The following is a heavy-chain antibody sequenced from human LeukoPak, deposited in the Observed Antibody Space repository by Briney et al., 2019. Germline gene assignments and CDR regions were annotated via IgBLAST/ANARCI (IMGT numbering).Heavy chain of an antibody. V-gene: IGHV4-39*01. Sequence: SETLPLTCSVSSDSLTTSFYFWGWVRQPPGKALEWIGSIYYTGTTYYNPSLKNRVIISEDTSKNQFYLQMTSVTAADTALYFCARHSKIVLATGWFDPWGQGVLVTVSS. D-gene: IGHD3-16*02. CDR1: SDSLTTSFYF. CDR3: ARHSKIVLATGWFDP. CDR2: IYYTGTT. J-gene: IGHJ5*02.